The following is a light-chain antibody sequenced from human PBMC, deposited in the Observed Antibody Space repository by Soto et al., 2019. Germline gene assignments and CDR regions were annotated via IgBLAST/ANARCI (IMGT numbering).Light chain of an antibody. CDR2: DAS. CDR3: LQYNNWPET. Sequence: EIVMTQSPATLSVSPGERATLSCRASQSGSSNLAWYQQKVGQAPRVLIYDASTRATGIPGRFSGSGSGTEFTLTISSLQSEDFAVYYCLQYNNWPETFGQGTKVEIK. J-gene: IGKJ1*01. V-gene: IGKV3-15*01. CDR1: QSGSSN.